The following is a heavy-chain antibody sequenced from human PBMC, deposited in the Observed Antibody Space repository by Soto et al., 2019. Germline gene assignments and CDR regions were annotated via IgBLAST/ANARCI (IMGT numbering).Heavy chain of an antibody. CDR2: VWHSGIT. CDR1: GGSLSSGYY. D-gene: IGHD3-16*01. V-gene: IGHV4-31*03. CDR3: ARGPSALIRVFDI. Sequence: QVQLQESGPGLVKPSQTLSLTCTVSGGSLSSGYYWSWIRQHPGKGLEWIGYVWHSGITYDNPSLRSRLSISVETSKNRFSLKLSSVTAADTAVYYCARGPSALIRVFDIWGQGTMVTVSS. J-gene: IGHJ3*02.